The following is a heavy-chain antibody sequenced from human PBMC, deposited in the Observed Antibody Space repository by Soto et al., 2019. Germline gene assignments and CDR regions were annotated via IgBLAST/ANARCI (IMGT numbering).Heavy chain of an antibody. CDR2: IFYSGST. Sequence: SETLSLTCTVSGDSISSYYWSWIREPPGKGLEWIGYIFYSGSTNYNPSLKSRVTISMDTSKNQFSLKLSSVTAADTAVYYCARGRGHSGYGTEGLFDYWGQGTLVTVS. D-gene: IGHD5-12*01. V-gene: IGHV4-59*08. J-gene: IGHJ4*02. CDR1: GDSISSYY. CDR3: ARGRGHSGYGTEGLFDY.